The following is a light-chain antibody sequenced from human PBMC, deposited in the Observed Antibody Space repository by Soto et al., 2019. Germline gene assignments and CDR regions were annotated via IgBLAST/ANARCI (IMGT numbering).Light chain of an antibody. Sequence: EIVLTQSPGTLSLSPGERATLSCRASQSVSSNFLAWYQQKPGQAPRLLIYAAASRATGIPDRFSGSGSGTDFTLTISRMEPEEFAVYYCHHYGNSPWTLGKGTKVEIK. CDR3: HHYGNSPWT. J-gene: IGKJ1*01. CDR1: QSVSSNF. V-gene: IGKV3-20*01. CDR2: AAA.